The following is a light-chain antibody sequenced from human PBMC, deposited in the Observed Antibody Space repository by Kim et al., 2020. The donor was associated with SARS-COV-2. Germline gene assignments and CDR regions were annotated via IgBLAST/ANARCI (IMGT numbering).Light chain of an antibody. V-gene: IGKV3-15*01. CDR2: AAS. CDR1: QSLSSN. CDR3: QQYNNWPWT. J-gene: IGKJ1*01. Sequence: ETVMTQSPATLSVSPGEGATLSCRASQSLSSNLAWYQQKPGQAPRLLIFAASTRATGIPARFSGFGFGTEFTLTISSLQSEDFAVYYCQQYNNWPWTFGQGTKVDI.